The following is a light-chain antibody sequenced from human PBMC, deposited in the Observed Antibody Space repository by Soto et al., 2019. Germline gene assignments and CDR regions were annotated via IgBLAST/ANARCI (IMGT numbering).Light chain of an antibody. V-gene: IGLV8-61*01. CDR3: VLYMGTGIWV. J-gene: IGLJ3*02. CDR2: STN. CDR1: SGSVSTSYY. Sequence: QTVVTQEPSFSVSPGGTVTLTCGLTSGSVSTSYYPSWYQQTPGQAPRTLIYSTNTRSSGVPDRFSGSILGNKAALTITGAQADDESDYYCVLYMGTGIWVFGGGTKGPS.